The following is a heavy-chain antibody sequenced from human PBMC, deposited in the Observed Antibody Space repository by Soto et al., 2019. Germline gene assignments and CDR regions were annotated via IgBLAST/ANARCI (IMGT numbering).Heavy chain of an antibody. J-gene: IGHJ6*02. CDR2: IWYDGSNK. V-gene: IGHV3-33*01. Sequence: QVQLVESGGVVVQPGRSLGLSCAASGFTFSSYGMHWVRQAPGKGLEWVAVIWYDGSNKYYADSVKGRFTISRDNSKNTLYLQMNSLRAEDTAVYYCARNGQAAVAGIPRVSYYYDGMDVWGQGTTVTVSS. D-gene: IGHD6-19*01. CDR1: GFTFSSYG. CDR3: ARNGQAAVAGIPRVSYYYDGMDV.